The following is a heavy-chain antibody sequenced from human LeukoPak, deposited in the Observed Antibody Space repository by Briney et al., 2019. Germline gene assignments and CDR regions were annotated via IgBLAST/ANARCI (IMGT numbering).Heavy chain of an antibody. V-gene: IGHV4-34*01. CDR3: ARDPGIIGTAVDF. J-gene: IGHJ4*02. D-gene: IGHD1-7*01. CDR1: GGSYTGYY. Sequence: KPSETLSLTCVVSGGSYTGYYCNWFRQPPGKGLEWTGEINHSGSSSYNPSLQSRVTMSVNTSSNQFSLKMTSVTAADTAVYYCARDPGIIGTAVDFWGQGTLVTVSS. CDR2: INHSGSS.